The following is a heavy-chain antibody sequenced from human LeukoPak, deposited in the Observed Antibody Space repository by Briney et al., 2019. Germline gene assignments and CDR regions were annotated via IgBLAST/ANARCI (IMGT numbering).Heavy chain of an antibody. D-gene: IGHD2-21*01. J-gene: IGHJ5*02. CDR3: VTGLIPAVS. Sequence: SETLSLTCAVYSDSLSSYYRSWIRQPPGKGLEWIGKIIHDGRVTYNASLGTRVSISADTSKNHFTLELKSVTATDTAIYYCVTGLIPAVSWGQGALVTVSS. CDR2: IIHDGRV. CDR1: SDSLSSYY. V-gene: IGHV4-34*12.